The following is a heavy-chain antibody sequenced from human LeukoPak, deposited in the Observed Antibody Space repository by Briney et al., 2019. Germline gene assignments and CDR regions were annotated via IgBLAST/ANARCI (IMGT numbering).Heavy chain of an antibody. CDR3: ARDSMITFGGTHYMDV. J-gene: IGHJ6*03. V-gene: IGHV4-59*01. CDR1: GGPISGYY. CDR2: IFYSGTT. D-gene: IGHD3-16*01. Sequence: SETLSLTCSVSGGPISGYYWSWIPQPPGKGLEWIGYIFYSGTTNYNPSFKSRVTISVDTSKNQFSLKLSSVTAADTALYYCARDSMITFGGTHYMDVWGKGTTVTVSS.